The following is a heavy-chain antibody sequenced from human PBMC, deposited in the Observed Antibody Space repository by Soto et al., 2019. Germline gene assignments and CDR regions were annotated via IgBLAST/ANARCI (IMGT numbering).Heavy chain of an antibody. D-gene: IGHD1-7*01. CDR2: INPSGGST. J-gene: IGHJ3*02. V-gene: IGHV1-46*01. CDR1: GYTFTSYY. CDR3: ARNFLRTTSRALDGFDI. Sequence: GASVKVSCKASGYTFTSYYMHWVRQAPGQGLEWMGIINPSGGSTSYAQKFQGRVSMTTDTSTNTAFMELRSLRSDDTAVYYCARNFLRTTSRALDGFDIWGQGTMVTVSS.